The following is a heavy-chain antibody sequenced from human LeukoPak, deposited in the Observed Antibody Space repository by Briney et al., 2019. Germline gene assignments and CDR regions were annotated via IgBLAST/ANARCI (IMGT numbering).Heavy chain of an antibody. J-gene: IGHJ4*02. CDR2: ITISGSST. D-gene: IGHD2-15*01. V-gene: IGHV3-11*01. CDR3: ARGSVVAANFDF. CDR1: GFTFSDYY. Sequence: GRSLRLSCAASGFTFSDYYMSWIRQAPGKGLEWVSSITISGSSTYNADSVKGRFTISRDNAKNSLYLQMNSLRAEDTAVYYCARGSVVAANFDFWGQGTLVTVSS.